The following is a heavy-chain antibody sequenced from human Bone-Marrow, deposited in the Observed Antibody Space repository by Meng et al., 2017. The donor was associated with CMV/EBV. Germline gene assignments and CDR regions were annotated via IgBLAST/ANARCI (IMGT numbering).Heavy chain of an antibody. CDR2: INPNSGGT. J-gene: IGHJ6*02. CDR3: ARDFQEHSVTKGYYYYNGMDV. D-gene: IGHD4-17*01. Sequence: ASVKVSCKASGYTFTGYYMHWVRQAPGQGLEWMGWINPNSGGTNYAQKFQGRVTMTRDTSISTAYMELSRLRSGDTAVYYCARDFQEHSVTKGYYYYNGMDVWGQGTTVTVSS. CDR1: GYTFTGYY. V-gene: IGHV1-2*02.